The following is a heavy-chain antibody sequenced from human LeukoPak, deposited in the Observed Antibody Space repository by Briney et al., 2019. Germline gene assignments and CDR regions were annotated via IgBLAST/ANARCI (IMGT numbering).Heavy chain of an antibody. CDR1: GFTVSSYG. CDR3: ARDLASRNMDTTMVRPDY. D-gene: IGHD5-18*01. Sequence: GGSLRLSCAASGFTVSSYGMHWVRQAPGKGLECVAVIWYDGSNKYYADSVKGRFTISRDNSKHTQYLQMNSLGAEDTAVYYCARDLASRNMDTTMVRPDYWGQGTLVTVSS. V-gene: IGHV3-33*01. CDR2: IWYDGSNK. J-gene: IGHJ4*02.